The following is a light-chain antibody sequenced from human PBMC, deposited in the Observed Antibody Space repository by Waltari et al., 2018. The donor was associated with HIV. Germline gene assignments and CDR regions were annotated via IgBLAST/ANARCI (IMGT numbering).Light chain of an antibody. CDR1: QGISNF. V-gene: IGKV1-27*01. Sequence: DVRVTQSPSSLSASVGDTITITCRASQGISNFLAWYQQKPGKVPKLLINEASGLQSEVPALFSGTGSGTQFNLTIGCLQAEDVGSYSCQKYDTCPFTFCPGTKVNIK. CDR2: EAS. J-gene: IGKJ3*01. CDR3: QKYDTCPFT.